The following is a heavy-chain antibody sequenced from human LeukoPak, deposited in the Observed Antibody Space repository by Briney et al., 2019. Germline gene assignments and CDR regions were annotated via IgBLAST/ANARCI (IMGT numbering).Heavy chain of an antibody. J-gene: IGHJ4*02. Sequence: RASVKVSCTASGYTFTGYYMHWVRQAPGQGLEWMGWINPNSGGTNYAQKFQGRVTMTRDTSISTAYMELSRLRSDDTAVYYCARDSRSGGSFDYWGQGTLVTVSS. CDR2: INPNSGGT. CDR3: ARDSRSGGSFDY. D-gene: IGHD3-16*01. CDR1: GYTFTGYY. V-gene: IGHV1-2*02.